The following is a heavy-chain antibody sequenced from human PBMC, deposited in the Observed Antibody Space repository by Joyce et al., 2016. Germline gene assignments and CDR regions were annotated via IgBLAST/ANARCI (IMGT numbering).Heavy chain of an antibody. D-gene: IGHD5-18*01. CDR3: ARDTAMATGYYYYGMDV. V-gene: IGHV1-46*01. CDR1: GYTVTNYS. J-gene: IGHJ6*02. Sequence: QVQLVQSGAEVKKPGASVKVSCKASGYTVTNYSMHWVRQAPGKGLEWMGIINPSGGSTNSAQKFQGRVTMTRDTSTSTVYMELSSLRSEDTAVYYCARDTAMATGYYYYGMDVWGQGTTVTVSS. CDR2: INPSGGST.